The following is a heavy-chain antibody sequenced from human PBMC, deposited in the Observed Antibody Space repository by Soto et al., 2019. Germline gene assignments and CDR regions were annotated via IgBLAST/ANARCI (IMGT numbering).Heavy chain of an antibody. V-gene: IGHV4-31*01. CDR3: ARSVDP. CDR1: GGSISSGGYY. J-gene: IGHJ5*02. Sequence: QVQLQESGPGLVKPSQTLSLTCTVSGGSISSGGYYWSWIRQHPGKGLEWIGYIFYSGTTYYNPSXXXXXXXXXXXXXXXXXXXXXXXXAXXXXXXXXARSVDPWGQGTLVTVSS. CDR2: IFYSGTT.